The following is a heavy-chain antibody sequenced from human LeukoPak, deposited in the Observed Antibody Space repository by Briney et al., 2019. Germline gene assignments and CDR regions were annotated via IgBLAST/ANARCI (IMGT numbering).Heavy chain of an antibody. CDR3: ARETSQKGAHYMDV. V-gene: IGHV4-61*01. J-gene: IGHJ6*03. CDR1: GGSISSSRYY. CDR2: IYYSGST. D-gene: IGHD3-16*01. Sequence: SETLSLTCTVSGGSISSSRYYWSWIRQPPGKGLEYIGYIYYSGSTNYNPSLKSRLTISVDTSKNQFSLKLSSVTAADTAVYYCARETSQKGAHYMDVWGKGTTVTISS.